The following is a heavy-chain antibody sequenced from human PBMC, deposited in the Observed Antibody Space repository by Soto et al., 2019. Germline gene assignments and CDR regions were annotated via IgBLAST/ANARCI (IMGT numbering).Heavy chain of an antibody. J-gene: IGHJ6*02. V-gene: IGHV3-30-3*01. CDR1: AFTFTTYR. CDR3: ARDCLTALGMSPPWDVDV. CDR2: ISYDGSYK. Sequence: PVGPLIPFYRASAFTFTTYRIHWLLQAPSEWLEWVAVISYDGSYKFYADSGKGRFTISRGNSKSTLYLQMNRMTAADTAIYYCARDCLTALGMSPPWDVDVWGQGTTGPVP. D-gene: IGHD3-16*01.